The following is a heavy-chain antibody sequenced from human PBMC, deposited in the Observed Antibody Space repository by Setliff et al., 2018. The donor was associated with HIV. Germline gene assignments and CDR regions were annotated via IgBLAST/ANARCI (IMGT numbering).Heavy chain of an antibody. D-gene: IGHD6-19*01. Sequence: ASVKVSCKASGGTFSSYAISWVRRAPGQGPEWMGAIIPIFGTTKYAQRFQGRVTITADASTSTAYMELSSLRSEDTAVYFCARVPYRSAWFSGGHDAFDIWGQGTMVTVS. V-gene: IGHV1-69*13. CDR2: IIPIFGTT. CDR3: ARVPYRSAWFSGGHDAFDI. CDR1: GGTFSSYA. J-gene: IGHJ3*02.